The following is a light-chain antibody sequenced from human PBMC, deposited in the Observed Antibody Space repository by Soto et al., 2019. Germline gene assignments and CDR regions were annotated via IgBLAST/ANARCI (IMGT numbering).Light chain of an antibody. V-gene: IGLV2-8*01. CDR3: SSYAGSNNYV. J-gene: IGLJ1*01. CDR1: SSDVGGYQY. Sequence: QSVLTQPPSASGSPGQSVTISCTGTSSDVGGYQYVSWYQQYPGKAPKLMIYAVNKRPSGVPDRFSGSRSGNTASLTVSGLHAEDAADYYCSSYAGSNNYVFGTGTKVTVL. CDR2: AVN.